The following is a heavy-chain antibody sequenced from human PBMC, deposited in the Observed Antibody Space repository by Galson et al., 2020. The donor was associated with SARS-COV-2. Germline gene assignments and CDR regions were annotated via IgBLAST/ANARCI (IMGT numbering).Heavy chain of an antibody. CDR1: GGSISSSDYY. V-gene: IGHV4-39*07. D-gene: IGHD3-10*01. Sequence: SETLSLTCTVSGGSISSSDYYWAWIRQSPGKGLEWIGSIYYSGTTYYNPSLKSRVTISVDTSENQFSLKLNSVTAADTAVYYCARDSTISMVRGLIPDYYYGMDVWGQGTTITVSS. J-gene: IGHJ6*02. CDR2: IYYSGTT. CDR3: ARDSTISMVRGLIPDYYYGMDV.